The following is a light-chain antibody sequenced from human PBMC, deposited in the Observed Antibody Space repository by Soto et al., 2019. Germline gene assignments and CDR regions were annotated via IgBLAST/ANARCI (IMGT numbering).Light chain of an antibody. J-gene: IGKJ1*01. Sequence: EIVLTQSPATLSLSPGERATLSCRASQSVSTYLAWYQQKPGQAPRLLIYDASNRATGIPARFSGSVSGTDFTLTISSLEPEDFAVYYCQQRSNWPPTWTFGQGTQVE. CDR2: DAS. CDR1: QSVSTY. CDR3: QQRSNWPPTWT. V-gene: IGKV3-11*01.